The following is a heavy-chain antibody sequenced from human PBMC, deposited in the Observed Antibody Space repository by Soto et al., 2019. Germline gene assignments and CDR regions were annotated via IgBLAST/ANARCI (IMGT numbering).Heavy chain of an antibody. CDR1: GGSISSGDYY. D-gene: IGHD3-10*01. CDR3: ARDGRVRGVNYYYYGMDV. Sequence: SETLSLTCTVSGGSISSGDYYWSWIRQPPGKGLEWIGYIYYSGSTYYNPSLKSRVTISVDTSKNQFPLKLSSVTAADTAVYYCARDGRVRGVNYYYYGMDVWGQGTTVTVSS. CDR2: IYYSGST. V-gene: IGHV4-30-4*01. J-gene: IGHJ6*02.